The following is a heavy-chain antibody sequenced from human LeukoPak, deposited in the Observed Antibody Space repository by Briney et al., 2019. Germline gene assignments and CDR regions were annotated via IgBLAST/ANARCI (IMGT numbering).Heavy chain of an antibody. CDR2: IYTSGST. D-gene: IGHD1-7*01. Sequence: KPSETLSLTCTVSGGSISSYYWSWIRQPPGKGLEWIGYIYTSGSTNYNPSLKSRVTMSVDTSKNQFSLKLSSMTAADTAVYYCARHEPNNWNYGWFDPWGQGTLVTVSS. V-gene: IGHV4-4*09. J-gene: IGHJ5*02. CDR3: ARHEPNNWNYGWFDP. CDR1: GGSISSYY.